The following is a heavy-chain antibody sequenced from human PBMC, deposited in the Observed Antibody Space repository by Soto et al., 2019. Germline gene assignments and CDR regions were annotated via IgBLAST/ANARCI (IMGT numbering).Heavy chain of an antibody. CDR3: GTYNWNYGMDV. J-gene: IGHJ6*02. Sequence: LKISCRGSGYIFTSYWVGWVRQMPGKGLEWMGIIYPGDSDTRYSPSFQGQVTISADKSISTAYLQWSSLKASDTAMYYCGTYNWNYGMDVWGQGTTVTVSS. CDR2: IYPGDSDT. CDR1: GYIFTSYW. V-gene: IGHV5-51*01. D-gene: IGHD1-20*01.